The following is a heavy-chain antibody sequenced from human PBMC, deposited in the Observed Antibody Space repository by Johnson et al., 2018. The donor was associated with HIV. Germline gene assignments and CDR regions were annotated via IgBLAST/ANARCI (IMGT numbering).Heavy chain of an antibody. D-gene: IGHD2-2*01. V-gene: IGHV3-23*04. CDR3: ARGPYCSSSGCYGSGTYSSAFDI. CDR2: ISGISDVT. Sequence: VQLVESGGGLVQPGGSLRLSCGASGFTFSSYALSWVRQGQGKGLECVSGISGISDVTYYADSVKGRVNIFRDYAKNSLYLQMNTLRAEDTALYYCARGPYCSSSGCYGSGTYSSAFDIWGQGTMVTVSS. CDR1: GFTFSSYA. J-gene: IGHJ3*02.